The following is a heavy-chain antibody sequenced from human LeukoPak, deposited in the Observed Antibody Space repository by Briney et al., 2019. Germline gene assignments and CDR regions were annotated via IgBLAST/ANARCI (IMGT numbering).Heavy chain of an antibody. CDR3: ARGLWGRPSGLWKAAAGGPVDY. V-gene: IGHV4-34*01. Sequence: PSETLSLTCAVYGGSFSGYYWSWIRQPPGKGLEWIGEINHSGSTNYNPSLKSRVTISVDTSKNQFSLKLSSVTAADTAVYYCARGLWGRPSGLWKAAAGGPVDYWGQGTLVTVSS. CDR1: GGSFSGYY. D-gene: IGHD6-13*01. J-gene: IGHJ4*02. CDR2: INHSGST.